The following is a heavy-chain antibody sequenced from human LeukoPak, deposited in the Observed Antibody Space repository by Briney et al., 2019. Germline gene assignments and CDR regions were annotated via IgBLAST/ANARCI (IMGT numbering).Heavy chain of an antibody. Sequence: EASVEVSCKASGYTFTKYAVNWVRQAPGQGLEWMGWINPNSGGTNYAQNFQGRVTMTTDTSIRTAYMELSRLRSDDTAVYYCARLWFGREGRLLDYWGQGSLVTVSS. D-gene: IGHD3-10*01. J-gene: IGHJ4*02. CDR2: INPNSGGT. CDR3: ARLWFGREGRLLDY. CDR1: GYTFTKYA. V-gene: IGHV1-2*02.